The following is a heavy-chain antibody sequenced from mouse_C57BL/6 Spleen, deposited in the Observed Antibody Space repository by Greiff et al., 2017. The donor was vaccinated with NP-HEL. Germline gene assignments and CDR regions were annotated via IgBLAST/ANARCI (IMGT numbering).Heavy chain of an antibody. V-gene: IGHV1-22*01. CDR2: INPNNGGT. CDR3: ARAYGRSMDY. D-gene: IGHD1-1*01. CDR1: GYTFTDYN. Sequence: EVKLMESGPELVKPGASVKMSCKASGYTFTDYNMHWVKQSHGKSLEWIGYINPNNGGTSYNQKFKGKATLTVNKSSSTAYMELRSLTSEDSAVYYCARAYGRSMDYWGQGTSVTVSS. J-gene: IGHJ4*01.